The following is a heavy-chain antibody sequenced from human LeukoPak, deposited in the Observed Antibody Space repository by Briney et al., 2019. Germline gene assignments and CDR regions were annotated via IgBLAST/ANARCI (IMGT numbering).Heavy chain of an antibody. D-gene: IGHD6-19*01. J-gene: IGHJ4*02. Sequence: SETLSLTCTVSGGSISSSSYYWGWIRQPPGRGLEWIGNIYYSGSTYYNPSLKSRVTISVDTSKNQFSLKLSSVTAADTAVYYCASYVYSSGWYRNDYWGQGTLVTVSS. CDR2: IYYSGST. CDR3: ASYVYSSGWYRNDY. V-gene: IGHV4-39*07. CDR1: GGSISSSSYY.